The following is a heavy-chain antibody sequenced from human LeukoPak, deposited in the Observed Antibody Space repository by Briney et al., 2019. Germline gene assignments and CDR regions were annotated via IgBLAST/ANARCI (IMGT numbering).Heavy chain of an antibody. V-gene: IGHV3-21*01. D-gene: IGHD6-6*01. CDR2: ISSSSSYI. CDR1: GFTFSDYW. CDR3: ARDRYSSSIFDY. Sequence: GGSLRLSCVASGFTFSDYWMSWVRQAPGKGLEWVSSISSSSSYIYYADSVKGRFTISRDNAKNSLYLQMNSLRAEDTAVYYCARDRYSSSIFDYWGQGTLVTVSS. J-gene: IGHJ4*02.